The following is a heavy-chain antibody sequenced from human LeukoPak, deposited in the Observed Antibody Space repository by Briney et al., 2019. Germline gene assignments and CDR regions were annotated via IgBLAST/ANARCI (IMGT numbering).Heavy chain of an antibody. CDR3: ARGKAPIYCSGGSCYHSWFDP. J-gene: IGHJ5*02. V-gene: IGHV1-24*01. D-gene: IGHD2-15*01. CDR1: GYTLTELS. Sequence: VASVKVSCKVSGYTLTELSMHWVRQAPGKGLEWMGGFDPEDGETIYAQKFQGRVTMTEDTSTDTAYMELSSLRSEDTAVYYCARGKAPIYCSGGSCYHSWFDPWGQGTLVTVSS. CDR2: FDPEDGET.